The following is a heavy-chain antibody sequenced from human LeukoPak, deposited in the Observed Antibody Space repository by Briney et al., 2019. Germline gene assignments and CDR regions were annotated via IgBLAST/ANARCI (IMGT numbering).Heavy chain of an antibody. Sequence: PGGSLGLSCAASGFTFSSYAMSWVRQAPGKGLEWVSAISGSGGSTYYADSVKGRFTISRDNSKNTLYLQMNSLRAEDTAVYYCAKNPLLWFGPPSEYYFDYWGQGTLVTVSS. D-gene: IGHD3-10*01. J-gene: IGHJ4*02. CDR1: GFTFSSYA. V-gene: IGHV3-23*01. CDR2: ISGSGGST. CDR3: AKNPLLWFGPPSEYYFDY.